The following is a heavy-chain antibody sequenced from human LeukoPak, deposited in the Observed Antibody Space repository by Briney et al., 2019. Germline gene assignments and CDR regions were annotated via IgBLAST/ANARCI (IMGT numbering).Heavy chain of an antibody. D-gene: IGHD6-13*01. J-gene: IGHJ5*02. V-gene: IGHV4-61*02. CDR1: GGSISSESYY. CDR2: INTSGNI. Sequence: SETLSLTCTVSGGSISSESYYWSWIRQPAGTGLEWIGRINTSGNINYNPSLKSRVTLSVDTSNNQLSLKLTSLTAADTAVYYCARGLSSSWYWFSTWGQGTLVTVSS. CDR3: ARGLSSSWYWFST.